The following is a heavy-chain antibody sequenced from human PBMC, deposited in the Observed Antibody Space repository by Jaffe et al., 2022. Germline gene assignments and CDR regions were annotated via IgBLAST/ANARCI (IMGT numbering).Heavy chain of an antibody. CDR3: AKLHHCSSTSCYPARYRWFDP. CDR2: ISGSGGST. D-gene: IGHD2-2*01. Sequence: EVQLLESGGGLVQPGGSLRLSCAASGFTFSSYAMSWVRQAPGKGLEWVSAISGSGGSTYYADSVKGRFTISRDNSKNTLYLQMNSLRAEDTAVYYCAKLHHCSSTSCYPARYRWFDPWGQGTLVTVSS. J-gene: IGHJ5*02. CDR1: GFTFSSYA. V-gene: IGHV3-23*01.